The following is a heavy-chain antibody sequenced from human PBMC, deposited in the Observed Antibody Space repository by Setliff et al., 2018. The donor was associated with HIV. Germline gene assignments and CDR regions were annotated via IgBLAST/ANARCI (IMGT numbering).Heavy chain of an antibody. V-gene: IGHV4-61*02. CDR1: GDSISSGNYY. CDR3: SRGPPFDR. Sequence: SETLSLTCTVSGDSISSGNYYWTWIRQPAGKALEWIGRITNTGATEYNPSLKSRVTVSVDTSQNQFSLKLTSVTAADTATYFCSRGPPFDRWGRGTLVT. J-gene: IGHJ2*01. CDR2: ITNTGAT.